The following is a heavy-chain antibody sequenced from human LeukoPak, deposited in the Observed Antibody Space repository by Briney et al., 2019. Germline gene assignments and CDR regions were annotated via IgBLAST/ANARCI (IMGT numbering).Heavy chain of an antibody. V-gene: IGHV3-21*01. Sequence: GGSLRLSCAASGFSFSDYSMNWVRRAPEKGLEWVSSIISSTTYTYYADSVRGRFTISRDNAKSSLYLQMNSLRPEDTAVYYCARVDSSGWYHNDYWGQGTLVTVSS. CDR3: ARVDSSGWYHNDY. CDR2: IISSTTYT. CDR1: GFSFSDYS. J-gene: IGHJ4*02. D-gene: IGHD6-19*01.